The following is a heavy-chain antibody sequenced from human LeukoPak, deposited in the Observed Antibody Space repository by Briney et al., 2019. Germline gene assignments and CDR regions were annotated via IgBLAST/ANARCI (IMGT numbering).Heavy chain of an antibody. D-gene: IGHD3-22*01. CDR3: ARDRAAYYDSSGYYYFDAFDI. CDR2: ISAYNGNT. V-gene: IGHV1-18*01. Sequence: ASVKVSCKASGYTFTSYGISWVRQAPGQGLEWMGWISAYNGNTNYAQKLQGRVTMTTDTSTSTAYMELRSPRSDDTAVYYCARDRAAYYDSSGYYYFDAFDIWGQGTMVTVSS. J-gene: IGHJ3*02. CDR1: GYTFTSYG.